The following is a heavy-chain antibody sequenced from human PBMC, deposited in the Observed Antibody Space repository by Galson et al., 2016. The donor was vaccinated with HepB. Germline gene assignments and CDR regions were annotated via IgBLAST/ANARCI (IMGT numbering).Heavy chain of an antibody. D-gene: IGHD1-7*01. Sequence: SLRLSCAASGFTFNTYAMNWVRQAPGRGLEWVSAITGNGDSTFYADSVRVHFTISRDNSKNTLYLQMNILKAEDTAVYYCAKDRGVELPYYYFDFWGQGILVTVSS. CDR3: AKDRGVELPYYYFDF. V-gene: IGHV3-23*01. CDR2: ITGNGDST. J-gene: IGHJ4*02. CDR1: GFTFNTYA.